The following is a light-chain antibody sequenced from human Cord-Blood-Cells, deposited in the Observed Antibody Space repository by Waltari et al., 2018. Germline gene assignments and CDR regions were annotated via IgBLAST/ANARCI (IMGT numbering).Light chain of an antibody. CDR1: HSVSSY. Sequence: DILLTHSPATLSLSRGERATLSCRASHSVSSYLAWYQQKPSQCPRSLSYDASNRATGIPARFSGSGSGTHFTLTISSLGPEDFAVYYCQQRSNWPPSFGQGTKVEI. J-gene: IGKJ1*01. CDR3: QQRSNWPPS. CDR2: DAS. V-gene: IGKV3-11*01.